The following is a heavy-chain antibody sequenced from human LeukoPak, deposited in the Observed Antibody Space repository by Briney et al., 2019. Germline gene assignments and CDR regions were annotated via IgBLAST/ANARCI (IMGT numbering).Heavy chain of an antibody. CDR2: ISGTGGST. CDR3: AKDHGAILNYYDSSGYYYDTLADY. D-gene: IGHD3-22*01. V-gene: IGHV3-23*01. CDR1: GFTFSTYA. J-gene: IGHJ4*02. Sequence: PGGSLRLSCAASGFTFSTYAMTWVRQAPGKGLEWVSLISGTGGSTYYADSVKGRFTISRDNSKNTLYLQMNSLRAEDTAVYYCAKDHGAILNYYDSSGYYYDTLADYWGQGTLVTVSS.